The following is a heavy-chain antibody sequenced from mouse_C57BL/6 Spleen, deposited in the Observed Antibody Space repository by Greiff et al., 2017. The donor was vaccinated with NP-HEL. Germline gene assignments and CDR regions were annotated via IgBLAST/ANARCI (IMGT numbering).Heavy chain of an antibody. CDR1: GYTFTSYW. CDR2: IDPSDSYT. D-gene: IGHD4-1*01. V-gene: IGHV1-50*01. J-gene: IGHJ2*01. Sequence: QVQLKQPGAELVKPGASVKLSCKASGYTFTSYWMQWVKQRPGQGLEWIGEIDPSDSYTNYNQKFKGKATLTVDTSSSTAYMQLSSLTSEDSAVYYCARGSSFNWDGYWGQGTTLTVSS. CDR3: ARGSSFNWDGY.